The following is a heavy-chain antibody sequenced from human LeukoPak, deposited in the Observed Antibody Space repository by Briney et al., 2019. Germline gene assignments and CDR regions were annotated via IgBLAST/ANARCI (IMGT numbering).Heavy chain of an antibody. CDR2: IYYSGST. D-gene: IGHD3-3*01. CDR3: ARGRDGRDFWSGYYRAGYYYMDV. Sequence: KSSETLSLTCTVSGGSISSYYWSWIRQPPGKGLEWIGYIYYSGSTNYNPPLKSRVTISVDTSKNQFSLKLSSVTAADTAVYYCARGRDGRDFWSGYYRAGYYYMDVWGKGTTVTVSS. J-gene: IGHJ6*03. CDR1: GGSISSYY. V-gene: IGHV4-59*01.